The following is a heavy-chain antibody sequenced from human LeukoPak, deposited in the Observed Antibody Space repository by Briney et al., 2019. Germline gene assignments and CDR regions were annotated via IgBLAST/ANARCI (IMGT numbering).Heavy chain of an antibody. J-gene: IGHJ4*02. CDR3: ARLTAARPLDY. V-gene: IGHV4-34*01. CDR2: INHSGST. CDR1: GGSFSGYY. Sequence: PSETLSLTCAVYGGSFSGYYWSWLRQPPGKGLEWIGEINHSGSTNYNPSLKSRVTISVDTSKNQFSLKLSSVTAADTAVYYCARLTAARPLDYWGQGTLVTVSS. D-gene: IGHD6-6*01.